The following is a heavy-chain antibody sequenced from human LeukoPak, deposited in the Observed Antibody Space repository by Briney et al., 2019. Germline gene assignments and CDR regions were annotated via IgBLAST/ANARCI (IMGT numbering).Heavy chain of an antibody. V-gene: IGHV1-2*06. J-gene: IGHJ4*02. CDR1: GYTFTGYY. D-gene: IGHD2-15*01. CDR2: INPNSGGA. Sequence: GASVKVSCKASGYTFTGYYIHWVRQAPGQGLEYMGPINPNSGGANYAQKFQDRVTMTRDTSISTAYMELSRLRSDDTAVYYCARDKGSSSASYYFDSWGQGTLVTVSS. CDR3: ARDKGSSSASYYFDS.